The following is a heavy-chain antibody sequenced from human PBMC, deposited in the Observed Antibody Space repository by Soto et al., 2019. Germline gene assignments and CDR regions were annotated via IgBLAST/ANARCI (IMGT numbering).Heavy chain of an antibody. V-gene: IGHV3-7*01. CDR2: VKQDENER. CDR3: VRGRYTN. CDR1: GFLFSSSW. Sequence: VQLVESGGTLVQPGGSLSLSCTASGFLFSSSWVGWGRQAPGKGLEWVANVKQDENERYYVDAVKGRFTISRDNTKNSLYLQMNNLRAEDTAIYYCVRGRYTNGGQGTLVTVSS. J-gene: IGHJ1*01. D-gene: IGHD2-2*02.